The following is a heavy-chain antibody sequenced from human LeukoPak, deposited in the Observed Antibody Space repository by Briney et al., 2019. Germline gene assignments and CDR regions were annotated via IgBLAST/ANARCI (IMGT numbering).Heavy chain of an antibody. D-gene: IGHD1-1*01. CDR2: IYHSGST. CDR3: ARAPNWKHFDY. J-gene: IGHJ4*02. CDR1: GGSISNYY. V-gene: IGHV4-38-2*02. Sequence: PSETLSLTCTVSGGSISNYYWSWIRQPPGKGLEWIGSIYHSGSTYYNPSLKSRVTISVDTSKNQFSLKLSSVTAADTAVYYCARAPNWKHFDYWGQGTLVTVSS.